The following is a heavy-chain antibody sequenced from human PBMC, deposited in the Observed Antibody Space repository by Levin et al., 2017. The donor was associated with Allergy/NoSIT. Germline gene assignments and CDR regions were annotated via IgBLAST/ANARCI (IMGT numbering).Heavy chain of an antibody. J-gene: IGHJ4*02. D-gene: IGHD3-10*01. CDR1: GFTFNNYA. CDR3: AKDAIRGIDQPYYFDY. CDR2: IINSGVGT. Sequence: GESLKISCAASGFTFNNYAMSWVRQAPGKGLEWVSAIINSGVGTYYADSVKGRFTISRDNSKNTMYLQMNSLRAEETAVYFCAKDAIRGIDQPYYFDYWGQGTLVTASS. V-gene: IGHV3-23*01.